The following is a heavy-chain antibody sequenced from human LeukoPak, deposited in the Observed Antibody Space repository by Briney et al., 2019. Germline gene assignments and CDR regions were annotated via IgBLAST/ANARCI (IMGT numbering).Heavy chain of an antibody. V-gene: IGHV4-61*01. J-gene: IGHJ4*02. D-gene: IGHD3-9*01. Sequence: SETLSLTCTVSGGSVSSGSYYWSWIRQPPGKGLEWIGYIYYSGSTNYNPSLKSRVTISVDTSKNQFSLKLSSVTAADTAVYYCARANDILSSTHIDYWGQGTLVTVSS. CDR2: IYYSGST. CDR3: ARANDILSSTHIDY. CDR1: GGSVSSGSYY.